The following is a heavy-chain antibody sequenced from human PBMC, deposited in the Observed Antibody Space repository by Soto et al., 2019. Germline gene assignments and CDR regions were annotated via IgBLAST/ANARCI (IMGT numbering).Heavy chain of an antibody. CDR3: ARSMMVRGVFNWFDP. D-gene: IGHD3-10*01. V-gene: IGHV6-1*01. CDR2: TYYRSKWYN. Sequence: SQTLSLTCAISGDSVSSNSAAWNWIRQSPSRGLEWLGRTYYRSKWYNDYAVSVKSRITINPDTSKNQFSLRLNSVTPEDTAVYYCARSMMVRGVFNWFDPWGQGTLVTVSS. CDR1: GDSVSSNSAA. J-gene: IGHJ5*02.